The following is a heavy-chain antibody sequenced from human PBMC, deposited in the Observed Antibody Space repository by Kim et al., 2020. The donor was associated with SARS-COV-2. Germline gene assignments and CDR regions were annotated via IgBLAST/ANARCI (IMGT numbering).Heavy chain of an antibody. CDR3: AKVGSAIDS. V-gene: IGHV3-48*02. Sequence: GGSLRLSCAASGFTFSPSAMSWVRQAPGKGLEWVSYISSGSTTIHYADSVKGRFTISRDDATNSLYMQINSLSDDDTAVYYCAKVGSAIDSWGQGTLVTV. J-gene: IGHJ4*02. CDR1: GFTFSPSA. D-gene: IGHD1-26*01. CDR2: ISSGSTTI.